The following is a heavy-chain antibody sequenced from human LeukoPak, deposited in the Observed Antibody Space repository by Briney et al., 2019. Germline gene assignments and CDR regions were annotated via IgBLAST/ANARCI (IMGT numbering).Heavy chain of an antibody. Sequence: PSETLSLTCAVFGGSFSDYYWSWIRQPPGKGLEWISEINHSGITNYNPSLKSRVTISADTSKNQFSLKLSSVTAADTSVYYCASDTVAGTGWGQGTLVTVSS. CDR3: ASDTVAGTG. CDR2: INHSGIT. J-gene: IGHJ4*02. CDR1: GGSFSDYY. D-gene: IGHD6-19*01. V-gene: IGHV4-34*01.